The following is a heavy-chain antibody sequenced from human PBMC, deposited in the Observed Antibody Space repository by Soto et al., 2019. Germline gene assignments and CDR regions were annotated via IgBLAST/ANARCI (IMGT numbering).Heavy chain of an antibody. CDR2: ISYDGSSK. Sequence: QVQLVESGGGVVQPGRSLRLSCAASAFTFSSFAMHWVRQAAGKGLEWVTLISYDGSSKYYADSVKGRFTISRDNSKNTLYLQMSSLRAEDTAVYYCARETDYGMDVWGQGTTVSVTS. CDR1: AFTFSSFA. J-gene: IGHJ6*02. V-gene: IGHV3-30-3*01. CDR3: ARETDYGMDV.